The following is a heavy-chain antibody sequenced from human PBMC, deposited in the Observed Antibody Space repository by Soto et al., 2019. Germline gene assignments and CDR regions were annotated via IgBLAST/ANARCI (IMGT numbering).Heavy chain of an antibody. CDR2: INPSGGST. CDR3: ASNLGWSSGWYN. D-gene: IGHD6-19*01. CDR1: GYTFTSYY. Sequence: QVQLVQSGAEVKKPGASVKVSCKASGYTFTSYYMHWVRQAPGQGLEWMGIINPSGGSTSYAQKCQCRVTMTRDTSTSTVYMDLSSLRSEDTAVYYCASNLGWSSGWYNWGQGTLVTVSS. J-gene: IGHJ4*02. V-gene: IGHV1-46*01.